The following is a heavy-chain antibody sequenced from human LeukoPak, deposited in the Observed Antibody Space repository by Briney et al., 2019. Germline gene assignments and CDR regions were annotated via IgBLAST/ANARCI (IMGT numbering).Heavy chain of an antibody. CDR3: AKVEWLFLFAFDI. Sequence: GGSLRLSCAASGFTFNSYAMSWVRQAPGKGLEWVSAISGSGGSTYYADSVKGRFTISRDNSKNTLYLQMNSLRAEDTAVYYCAKVEWLFLFAFDIWGQGTMVTVSS. D-gene: IGHD3-3*01. CDR1: GFTFNSYA. J-gene: IGHJ3*02. CDR2: ISGSGGST. V-gene: IGHV3-23*01.